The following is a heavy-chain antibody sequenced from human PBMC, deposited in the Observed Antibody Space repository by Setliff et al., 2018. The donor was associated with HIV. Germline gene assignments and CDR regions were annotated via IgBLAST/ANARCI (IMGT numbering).Heavy chain of an antibody. CDR2: INHSGST. CDR1: GDSVTTPYY. V-gene: IGHV4-34*01. D-gene: IGHD2-15*01. CDR3: ARDKGVAAITYYYYYMDV. J-gene: IGHJ6*03. Sequence: SETLSLTCTLSGDSVTTPYYWGWIRQPPGKGLEWVGEINHSGSTNYNPSLKSRVTISVDTSKNQFSLKLSSVTAADTAVYYCARDKGVAAITYYYYYMDVWGKGTTVTV.